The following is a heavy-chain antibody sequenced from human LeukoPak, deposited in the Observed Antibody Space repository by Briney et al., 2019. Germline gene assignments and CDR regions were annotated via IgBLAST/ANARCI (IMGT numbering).Heavy chain of an antibody. V-gene: IGHV1-2*02. CDR2: INPNSGGT. CDR3: ARDHTFDP. Sequence: GASVKVSCKASGYTFTGYYMHWVRQAPGQGLEWMGWINPNSGGTNYAQKFQGRVTMTTDTSTSTAYMELRSLRSDDTAVYYCARDHTFDPWGQGTLVTVSS. CDR1: GYTFTGYY. J-gene: IGHJ5*02.